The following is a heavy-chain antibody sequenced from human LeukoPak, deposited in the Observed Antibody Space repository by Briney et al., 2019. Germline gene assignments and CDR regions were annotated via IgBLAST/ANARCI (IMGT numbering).Heavy chain of an antibody. D-gene: IGHD3-9*01. CDR1: GYTFTGYY. V-gene: IGHV1-2*02. CDR2: INPNSGGT. Sequence: ASVKVSCKASGYTFTGYYMHWVRQAPGQGLEWMGWINPNSGGTNYAQKFQGRVTMTRDTSISTAYMELSRLRSDDTAVYYCARGPELRYFDWLPTAGAFDIWGQGTMVTVSS. J-gene: IGHJ3*02. CDR3: ARGPELRYFDWLPTAGAFDI.